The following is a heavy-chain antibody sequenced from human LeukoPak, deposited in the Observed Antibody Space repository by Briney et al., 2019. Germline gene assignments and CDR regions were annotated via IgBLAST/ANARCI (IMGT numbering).Heavy chain of an antibody. V-gene: IGHV1-69*13. CDR3: ARESSGYYYFDY. Sequence: GASVKVSCKASGGTFISYAISWVRQAPGQGLEWMGGIIPIFGTANYAQKFQGRVTITADESTSTAYMELSSLRSEDTAVYYCARESSGYYYFDYWGQGTLATVSS. CDR1: GGTFISYA. D-gene: IGHD3-22*01. CDR2: IIPIFGTA. J-gene: IGHJ4*02.